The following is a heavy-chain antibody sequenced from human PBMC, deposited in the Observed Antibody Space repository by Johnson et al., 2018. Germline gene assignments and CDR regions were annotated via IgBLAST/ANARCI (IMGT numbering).Heavy chain of an antibody. Sequence: VQLVESGGGVVQXGRSLRLSCAASGFTFSSYVMHWVRQAPGKGLEWVAVISYDGSNKYYADSVKGRFPISRDNSKNTLYLQMNSLGAEDTDVYYCAKDGPADLDTNYYYYMDVWGKGTTVTVSS. CDR3: AKDGPADLDTNYYYYMDV. D-gene: IGHD3-3*01. CDR1: GFTFSSYV. J-gene: IGHJ6*03. V-gene: IGHV3-30*18. CDR2: ISYDGSNK.